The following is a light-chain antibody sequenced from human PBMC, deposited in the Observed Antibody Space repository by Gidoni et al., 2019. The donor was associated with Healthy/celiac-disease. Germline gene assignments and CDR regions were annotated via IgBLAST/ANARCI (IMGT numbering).Light chain of an antibody. V-gene: IGKV1-33*01. CDR3: QQYYNLPLYT. Sequence: DIQMTQSPSSLSASVGDRVTITCQASQDISNYLNWYQQKPGKAPKLLIYDASNLETGVPSRFSGSGSGTDFTFTISSLQPEDIATYYCQQYYNLPLYTFXPXTKLEIK. CDR2: DAS. CDR1: QDISNY. J-gene: IGKJ2*01.